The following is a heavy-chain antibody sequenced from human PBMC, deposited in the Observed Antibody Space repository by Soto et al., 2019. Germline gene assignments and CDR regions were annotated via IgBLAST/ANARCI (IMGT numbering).Heavy chain of an antibody. CDR3: ARGHRTARPPNWFDP. V-gene: IGHV4-31*03. D-gene: IGHD2-21*02. CDR2: IYYSGST. Sequence: PSETLSLTCTVSGGSISSGGYYWSWIRQHPGKGLEWIGYIYYSGSTYYNPSLKSRVTISVDTSKNQFSLKLSSVTAADTAVYYCARGHRTARPPNWFDPWGQGTLVTVSS. J-gene: IGHJ5*02. CDR1: GGSISSGGYY.